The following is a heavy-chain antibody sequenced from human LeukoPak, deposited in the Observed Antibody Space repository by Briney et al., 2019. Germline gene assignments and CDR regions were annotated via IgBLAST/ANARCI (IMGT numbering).Heavy chain of an antibody. D-gene: IGHD2-8*01. CDR3: TRDLEYCTNGVCYMYYYYYMDV. Sequence: PGGSLRLSCAASGFTFSSYWMHWVRQAPGKGLVWVSRINSDGSSTSYADSVKGRFTISRDNAKNTLYLQMNSLKTEDTAVYYCTRDLEYCTNGVCYMYYYYYMDVWGKGTTVTVSS. CDR2: INSDGSST. CDR1: GFTFSSYW. J-gene: IGHJ6*03. V-gene: IGHV3-74*01.